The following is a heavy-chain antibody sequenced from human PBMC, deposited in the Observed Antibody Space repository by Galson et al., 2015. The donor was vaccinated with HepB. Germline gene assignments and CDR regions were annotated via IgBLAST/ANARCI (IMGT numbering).Heavy chain of an antibody. D-gene: IGHD3-3*01. V-gene: IGHV3-11*01. J-gene: IGHJ3*02. CDR1: GFTFSDYY. Sequence: SLRLSCAASGFTFSDYYMNWIRRAPGKGLEWVFYVSGSGKTTSYADSVKGRFIISRDNAKRSVHLQMNSLRAEDTAVYYCARELVTIFRTTILHSGFDIWGQGTTVTVSS. CDR2: VSGSGKTT. CDR3: ARELVTIFRTTILHSGFDI.